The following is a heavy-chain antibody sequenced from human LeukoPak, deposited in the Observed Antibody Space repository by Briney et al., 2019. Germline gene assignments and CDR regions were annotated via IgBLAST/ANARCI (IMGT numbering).Heavy chain of an antibody. CDR1: GGSFSNYY. D-gene: IGHD4-17*01. CDR2: IKDSERI. Sequence: PSETLSLTCAVYGGSFSNYYWSWIRQPPGKGLEWIGQIKDSERINYTPPLMSRVTISVDTSKNTLSLRLNSVTATDTAVYYCARRWDYGRNYYIDVWGNGATVSVSS. CDR3: ARRWDYGRNYYIDV. J-gene: IGHJ6*03. V-gene: IGHV4-34*01.